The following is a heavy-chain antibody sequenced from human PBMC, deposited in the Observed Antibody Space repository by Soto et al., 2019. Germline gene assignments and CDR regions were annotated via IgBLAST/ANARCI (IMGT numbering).Heavy chain of an antibody. D-gene: IGHD5-12*01. CDR1: GGSVSSGDYF. Sequence: QVQLAESGPGLVKPSQTLSLTCTVSGGSVSSGDYFWSWIRQPPGKGLEWIGYIYDSGSSYYNPSLKRRVTMSVDTSKNQFSLKLSSVTAADSAMYYCAREKGYISGPKNFDSWGQGTLVTVSS. CDR2: IYDSGSS. CDR3: AREKGYISGPKNFDS. V-gene: IGHV4-30-4*01. J-gene: IGHJ4*02.